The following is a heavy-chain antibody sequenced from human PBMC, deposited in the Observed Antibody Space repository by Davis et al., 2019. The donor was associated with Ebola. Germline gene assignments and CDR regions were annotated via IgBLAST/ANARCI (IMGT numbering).Heavy chain of an antibody. V-gene: IGHV4-59*12. CDR3: ARGGDSSSWYYYYGMDV. Sequence: MPSETLSLTCTVSGGSISSYYWSWIRQLPGKGLEWIGYIYYSGSTNYNPSLKSRVTISVDTSKNQFSLKLSSVTAADTAVYYCARGGDSSSWYYYYGMDVWGQGTTVTVSS. CDR2: IYYSGST. J-gene: IGHJ6*02. D-gene: IGHD6-13*01. CDR1: GGSISSYY.